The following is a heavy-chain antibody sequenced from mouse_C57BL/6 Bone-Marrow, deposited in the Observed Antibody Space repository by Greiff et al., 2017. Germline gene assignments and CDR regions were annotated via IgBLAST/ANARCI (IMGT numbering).Heavy chain of an antibody. J-gene: IGHJ4*01. V-gene: IGHV5-17*01. CDR1: GFTFSDYG. Sequence: DVKLVESGGGLVKPGGSLKLSCAASGFTFSDYGMHWVRQAPEKGLEWVAYISSGSSTIYYADTVKGRFTISRDNAKNTLFLQMTSLRSEDTAMYYCVRNYYGSPYAMDYWGQGTSVTVSS. CDR3: VRNYYGSPYAMDY. D-gene: IGHD1-1*01. CDR2: ISSGSSTI.